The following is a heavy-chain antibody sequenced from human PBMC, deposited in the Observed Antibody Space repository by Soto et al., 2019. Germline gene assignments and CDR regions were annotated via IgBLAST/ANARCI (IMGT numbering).Heavy chain of an antibody. CDR3: SRDIGRHSFDY. J-gene: IGHJ4*02. Sequence: EVQLVESGGGLVQPGGSLRLSCAASGFTLGDYRMDWVRQAPGKGLEWVARSRGKASGYSTEYAASVKGRFIISRDESKNSLYLQINSLETEDTAVYYCSRDIGRHSFDYWGQGTLVTVSS. D-gene: IGHD1-26*01. CDR1: GFTLGDYR. V-gene: IGHV3-72*01. CDR2: SRGKASGYST.